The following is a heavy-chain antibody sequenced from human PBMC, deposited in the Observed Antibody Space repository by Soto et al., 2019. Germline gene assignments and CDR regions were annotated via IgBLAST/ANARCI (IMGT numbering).Heavy chain of an antibody. CDR1: GYTFTSYD. V-gene: IGHV1-8*01. CDR2: MNPNSGNT. J-gene: IGHJ4*02. CDR3: ARGTVATTPAADY. D-gene: IGHD5-12*01. Sequence: ASVKVSCKASGYTFTSYDINCVRQATGQGLEWMGWMNPNSGNTGYAQKFQGRVTMTRNTSISTAYMELSSLRSEDTAVYYCARGTVATTPAADYWGKGNMVTVSP.